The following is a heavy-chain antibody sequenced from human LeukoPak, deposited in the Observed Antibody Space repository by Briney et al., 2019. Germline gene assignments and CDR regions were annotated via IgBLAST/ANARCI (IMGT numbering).Heavy chain of an antibody. CDR2: IMRDGSEK. Sequence: GGSLRLSCAASGFSFSTYWMNWVRQPPGKGLEWVANIMRDGSEKYYVDSVKGRFTTSRDNAKNSLYLQMNSLRAEDTAVYYCARDPSRGYSYGYADYWGQGSLVTVSS. J-gene: IGHJ4*02. V-gene: IGHV3-7*01. CDR3: ARDPSRGYSYGYADY. D-gene: IGHD5-18*01. CDR1: GFSFSTYW.